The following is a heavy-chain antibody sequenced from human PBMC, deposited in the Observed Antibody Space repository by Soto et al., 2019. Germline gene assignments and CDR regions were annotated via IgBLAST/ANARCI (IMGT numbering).Heavy chain of an antibody. V-gene: IGHV1-2*02. Sequence: GAPVKVSCKASGSTFTGYYMHWVRQAPGQGLEWMGWINPNSGGTNYAQKFQGRVTMTRDTSISTAYMELSRLRSDDTAVYYCAILYYDILTGPVDYPGQTPLVTVS. CDR2: INPNSGGT. D-gene: IGHD3-9*01. J-gene: IGHJ4*02. CDR3: AILYYDILTGPVDY. CDR1: GSTFTGYY.